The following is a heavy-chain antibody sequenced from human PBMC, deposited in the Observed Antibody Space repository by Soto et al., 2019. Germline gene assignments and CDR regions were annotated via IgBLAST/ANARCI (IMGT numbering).Heavy chain of an antibody. CDR2: IYYSGST. V-gene: IGHV4-39*01. D-gene: IGHD3-3*01. Sequence: ETLSLTCTVSGGSISSSSYYWGWIRQPPGKGLEWIGSIYYSGSTYYNPSLKSRVTISVDTSKNQFSLKLSSVTAADTAVYYCARPGSRTYYDFWSGYSASLYMDVWGKGTTVTVSS. CDR1: GGSISSSSYY. J-gene: IGHJ6*03. CDR3: ARPGSRTYYDFWSGYSASLYMDV.